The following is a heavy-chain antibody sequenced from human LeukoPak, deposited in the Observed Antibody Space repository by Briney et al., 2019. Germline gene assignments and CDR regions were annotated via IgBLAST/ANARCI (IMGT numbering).Heavy chain of an antibody. CDR3: ARGRRGAAARTSRSLDI. V-gene: IGHV4-34*01. Sequence: PSETLSLTCAVYGGSFSGYHWSWIRQSPGKGLEWIGEINHSGSTNYNPSLKSRVTMSVDTSKNQFSLKLISVTAADTAVYYCARGRRGAAARTSRSLDIWGQGTMVTVSS. D-gene: IGHD6-13*01. J-gene: IGHJ3*02. CDR1: GGSFSGYH. CDR2: INHSGST.